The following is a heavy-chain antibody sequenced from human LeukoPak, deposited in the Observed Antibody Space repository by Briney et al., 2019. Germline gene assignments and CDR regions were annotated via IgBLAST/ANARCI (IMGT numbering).Heavy chain of an antibody. J-gene: IGHJ4*02. D-gene: IGHD5-12*01. CDR1: GFAFRSYW. Sequence: PGGSLRLSCAASGFAFRSYWMSWVRQAPGKGLEWVANINQGGSVKYYVDSVKGRFTISRDDAKNSLYVQMNGLRDEDTAVYYCARVGYSGWNLEYWGQGTLVTVSS. V-gene: IGHV3-7*01. CDR3: ARVGYSGWNLEY. CDR2: INQGGSVK.